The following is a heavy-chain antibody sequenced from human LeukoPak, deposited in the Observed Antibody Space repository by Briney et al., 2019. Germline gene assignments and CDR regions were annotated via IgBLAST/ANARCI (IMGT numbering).Heavy chain of an antibody. J-gene: IGHJ4*02. CDR1: GGSLSGNY. V-gene: IGHV4-34*01. CDR3: AREGPGTYYYDSSGYFPLDY. D-gene: IGHD3-22*01. Sequence: PSETLSLTCAVSGGSLSGNYWSWIRQPPGKGLEWIGEINHSGRTKYNPSLKSRVTISVDTSKNQFSLKLSSVTAADTAVYYCAREGPGTYYYDSSGYFPLDYWGQGTLVTVSS. CDR2: INHSGRT.